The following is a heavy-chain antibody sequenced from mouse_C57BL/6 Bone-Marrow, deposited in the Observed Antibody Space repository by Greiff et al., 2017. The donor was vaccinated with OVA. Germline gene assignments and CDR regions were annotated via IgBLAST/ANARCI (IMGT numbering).Heavy chain of an antibody. D-gene: IGHD4-1*01. CDR2: ISSGGSYT. CDR3: ARLGWDGY. Sequence: EVMLVESGGDLVKPGGSLKLSCAASGFTFSSYGMSWVRQTPDKRLEWVATISSGGSYTYYPDSVKGRFTISRDNAKNTLYLQMSSLKSEDTAMYYCARLGWDGYWGQGTTLTVSS. CDR1: GFTFSSYG. J-gene: IGHJ2*01. V-gene: IGHV5-6*02.